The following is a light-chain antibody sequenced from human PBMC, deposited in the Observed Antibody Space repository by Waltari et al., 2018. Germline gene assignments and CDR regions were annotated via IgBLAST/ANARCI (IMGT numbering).Light chain of an antibody. V-gene: IGKV3-11*01. Sequence: EIVLTQSPGPLSFSPGDRATLPCRASQNVNSFLAWYQQKRGQAPRLLIYDASKRATGIPDRISGSGSGTDFTLTISSLEPEDFAIYYCQQRGNLPETFGRGTRVEMK. J-gene: IGKJ2*01. CDR3: QQRGNLPET. CDR2: DAS. CDR1: QNVNSF.